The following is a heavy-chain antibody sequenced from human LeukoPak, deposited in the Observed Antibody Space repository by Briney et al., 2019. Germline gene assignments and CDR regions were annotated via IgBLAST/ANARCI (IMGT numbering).Heavy chain of an antibody. Sequence: ASVKVSCKASGYTFTGYYMHWVRQAPGQGLEWMGWINPNSGGTNYAQKFQGRVTMTRDTSISTAYMELRSLRSDDTAVYYCARERGSGSYSRVFDYWGQGTLVTVSS. V-gene: IGHV1-2*02. CDR2: INPNSGGT. CDR3: ARERGSGSYSRVFDY. D-gene: IGHD1-26*01. J-gene: IGHJ4*02. CDR1: GYTFTGYY.